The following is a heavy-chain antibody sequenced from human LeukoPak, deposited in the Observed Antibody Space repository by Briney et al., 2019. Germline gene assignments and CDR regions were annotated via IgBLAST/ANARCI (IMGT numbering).Heavy chain of an antibody. CDR3: ANTDGYKDY. V-gene: IGHV3-30*18. J-gene: IGHJ4*02. D-gene: IGHD5-24*01. Sequence: PGGSLRLSCAASGFTFSSNGMHWVRQAPGKGLEWVGVISYDGSNKYYADSVKGRFTISRDNSKNTLYLQMNSLRAEDTAVYYCANTDGYKDYWGQGTLVTVSS. CDR1: GFTFSSNG. CDR2: ISYDGSNK.